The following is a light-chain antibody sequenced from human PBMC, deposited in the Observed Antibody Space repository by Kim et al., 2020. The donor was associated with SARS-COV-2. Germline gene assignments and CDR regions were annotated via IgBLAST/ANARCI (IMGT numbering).Light chain of an antibody. Sequence: AIRITQSPSTLSASTGDRVTITCRASQGISSYLAWYQQKPGQAPKLLIYAASTLQSGVPSRFSGSGSGTDFTLTISCLQSEDFATYYCQQYYSYPCTFGPGTKVDIK. CDR3: QQYYSYPCT. V-gene: IGKV1-8*01. CDR2: AAS. CDR1: QGISSY. J-gene: IGKJ3*01.